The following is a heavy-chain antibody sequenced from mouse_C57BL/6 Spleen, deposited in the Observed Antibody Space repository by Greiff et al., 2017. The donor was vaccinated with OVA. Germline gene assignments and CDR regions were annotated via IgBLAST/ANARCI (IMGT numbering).Heavy chain of an antibody. V-gene: IGHV1-15*01. Sequence: QVQLKESGAELVRPGASVTLSCKASGYTFTDYEMHWVKQTPVHGLEWIGAIDPETGGTAYNQKFKGKAILTADKSSSTAYMELRSLTSEDSAVYYCTREGPEGYFDVWGTGTTVTVSS. J-gene: IGHJ1*03. CDR1: GYTFTDYE. CDR2: IDPETGGT. D-gene: IGHD3-3*01. CDR3: TREGPEGYFDV.